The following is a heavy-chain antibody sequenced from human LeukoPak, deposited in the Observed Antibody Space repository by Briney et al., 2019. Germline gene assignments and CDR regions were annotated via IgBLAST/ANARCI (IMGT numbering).Heavy chain of an antibody. V-gene: IGHV4-59*08. Sequence: SETLSLTCTVSGGSISSYYWSWFRQPPGKGLEWIGYIYSSGRTNYNPSLKSRVTISVDTSKNQFSLRLSSVTAADTAVYYCARRGGTPNHFDYWGQGTLVTVSS. CDR2: IYSSGRT. D-gene: IGHD2-15*01. CDR1: GGSISSYY. J-gene: IGHJ4*02. CDR3: ARRGGTPNHFDY.